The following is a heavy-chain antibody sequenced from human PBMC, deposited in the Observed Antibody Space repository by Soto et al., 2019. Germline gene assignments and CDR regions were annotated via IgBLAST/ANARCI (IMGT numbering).Heavy chain of an antibody. CDR2: IYWDDDK. V-gene: IGHV2-5*02. D-gene: IGHD3-3*01. CDR3: AHRVLRTVFGLVTTTAIYFDF. CDR1: GFSLTTSGVG. Sequence: QITLNESGPTQVKPRQTLTLTCTFSGFSLTTSGVGVGWIRQSPGKATEWLALIYWDDDKRYSPSLKSRLTIIKDTSKNQVVLTMADLDPADTATYYCAHRVLRTVFGLVTTTAIYFDFWGQGTPVAVSS. J-gene: IGHJ4*02.